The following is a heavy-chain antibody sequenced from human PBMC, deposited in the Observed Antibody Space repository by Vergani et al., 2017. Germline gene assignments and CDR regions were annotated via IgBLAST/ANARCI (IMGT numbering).Heavy chain of an antibody. V-gene: IGHV2-5*02. J-gene: IGHJ5*02. D-gene: IGHD2-15*01. CDR1: GFSLSTSGVG. CDR2: IYWDDDK. CDR3: AHSRVVVAATSWFDP. Sequence: QITLKESGPTLVKPTQTLTLTCTFSGFSLSTSGVGVGWIRKPPGKALEWLALIYWDDDKRDSPSLKSRLTITKATSKNQEVLTMTNMNPVDTATYYCAHSRVVVAATSWFDPWGQGTLVTVSS.